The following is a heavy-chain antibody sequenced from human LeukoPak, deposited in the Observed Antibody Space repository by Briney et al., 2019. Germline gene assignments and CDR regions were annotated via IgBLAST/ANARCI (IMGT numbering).Heavy chain of an antibody. CDR2: IYYSGST. D-gene: IGHD2-2*01. CDR3: ARGVVPAALFDY. V-gene: IGHV4-39*07. J-gene: IGHJ4*02. Sequence: PSETLSLTCTVSGGSISSSSYYWGWIRQPPGKGLEWIGSIYYSGSTYYNPSLKSRVTISVDTSKNQFSLKLSSVTAADTAVYYCARGVVPAALFDYWGQGTLVTVSS. CDR1: GGSISSSSYY.